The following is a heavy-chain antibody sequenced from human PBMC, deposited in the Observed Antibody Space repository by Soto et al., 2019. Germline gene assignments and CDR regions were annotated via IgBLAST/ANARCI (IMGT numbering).Heavy chain of an antibody. CDR2: ISYDGSNK. V-gene: IGHV3-30-3*01. D-gene: IGHD5-12*01. CDR1: GFTFSSYA. CDR3: ASSVSTVAVSIVATIYYYYGMDV. J-gene: IGHJ6*02. Sequence: GSLRLSCAASGFTFSSYAMHWVRQAPGKGLEWVAVISYDGSNKYYADSVKGRFTISRDNSKNTLYLQMNSLRAEDTAVYYCASSVSTVAVSIVATIYYYYGMDVWGQGTTVTVYS.